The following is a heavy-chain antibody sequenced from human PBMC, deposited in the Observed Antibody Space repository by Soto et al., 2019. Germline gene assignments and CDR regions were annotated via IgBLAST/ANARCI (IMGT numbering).Heavy chain of an antibody. D-gene: IGHD3-10*01. Sequence: QVQLVQSGAEVKKPGASVKVSCKASGYSFTSYGISWVRQAPGQGLEWMGWISAYNGNTNYAQKLQGRVTMTTDTATSTAGLELRSLRSDDTAVYYCARDNGFGESGVWGQGTTVTVSS. CDR2: ISAYNGNT. CDR1: GYSFTSYG. J-gene: IGHJ6*02. CDR3: ARDNGFGESGV. V-gene: IGHV1-18*01.